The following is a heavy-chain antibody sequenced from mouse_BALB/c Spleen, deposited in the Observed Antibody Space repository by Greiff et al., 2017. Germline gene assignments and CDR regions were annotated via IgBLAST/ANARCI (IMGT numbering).Heavy chain of an antibody. CDR1: GYTFTNYW. V-gene: IGHV1-63*02. CDR2: IYPGGGYT. J-gene: IGHJ4*01. CDR3: ASSLYGSYAMDY. D-gene: IGHD2-2*01. Sequence: VQLQQSGAELVRPGTSVKISCKASGYTFTNYWLGWVKQRPGHGLEWIGDIYPGGGYTNYNEKFKGKATLTADTSSRTAYMQLSSLTSEDSAVYFCASSLYGSYAMDYWGQGTSVTVSS.